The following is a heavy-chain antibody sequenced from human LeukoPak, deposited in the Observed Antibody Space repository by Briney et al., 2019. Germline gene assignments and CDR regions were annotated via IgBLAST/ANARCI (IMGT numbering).Heavy chain of an antibody. CDR3: ASNPFRVMVRPYDMDV. CDR2: ISGGGDII. V-gene: IGHV3-23*01. CDR1: GFTFNIYA. D-gene: IGHD3-10*01. J-gene: IGHJ6*04. Sequence: GGSLRLSCVASGFTFNIYAMTWVRHTPGEGLDLISTISGGGDIIYDADSLKGRSTISRDNSKNTVYLQMNSLRAEDTALYYCASNPFRVMVRPYDMDVWGKGTTVTVSS.